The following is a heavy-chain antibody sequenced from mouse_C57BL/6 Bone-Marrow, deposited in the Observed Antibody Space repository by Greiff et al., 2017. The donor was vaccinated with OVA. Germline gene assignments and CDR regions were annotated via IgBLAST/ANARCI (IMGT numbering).Heavy chain of an antibody. CDR3: AGWLPWYFEV. J-gene: IGHJ1*03. CDR2: IDPENGDT. V-gene: IGHV14-4*01. D-gene: IGHD2-3*01. Sequence: VQLQQSGAELVRPGASVKLSCTASGFNIKDDYMHWVKQRPEQGLEWIGWIDPENGDTEYASKLQGKATITADTSSNTAYLQLSCLTSEDTAVYYCAGWLPWYFEVWGTGTTVTVSS. CDR1: GFNIKDDY.